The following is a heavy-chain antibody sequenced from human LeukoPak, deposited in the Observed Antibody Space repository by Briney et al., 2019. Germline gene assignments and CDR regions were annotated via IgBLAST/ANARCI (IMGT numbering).Heavy chain of an antibody. CDR2: IYYSGST. V-gene: IGHV4-59*01. J-gene: IGHJ6*02. CDR3: ATVDTAMVNLGYYYGMDV. D-gene: IGHD5-18*01. Sequence: PSETLSLTCTVSGGSISSYYWSWIRQPPGKGLEWIGYIYYSGSTSYNPSLKSRVTISVDTSRNQFSLKLSSVTAADTAVYYCATVDTAMVNLGYYYGMDVWGQGTTVTVSS. CDR1: GGSISSYY.